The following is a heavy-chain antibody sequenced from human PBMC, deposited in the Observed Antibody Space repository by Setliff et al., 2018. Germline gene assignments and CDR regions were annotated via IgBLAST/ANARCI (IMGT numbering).Heavy chain of an antibody. CDR3: AREPVDFVVVPAAAKFDY. V-gene: IGHV1-18*04. Sequence: ASVKVSCKASGYTFNNYGINWVRQAPGQGFEWMGWMSVYAQKFQGRVTMTTDTPTSTAYMELRSLTSDDTAVYYCAREPVDFVVVPAAAKFDYWGQGTLVTVSS. CDR2: MSVY. CDR1: GYTFNNYG. D-gene: IGHD2-2*01. J-gene: IGHJ4*02.